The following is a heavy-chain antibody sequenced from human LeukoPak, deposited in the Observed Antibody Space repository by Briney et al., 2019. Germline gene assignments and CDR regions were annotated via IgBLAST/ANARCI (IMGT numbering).Heavy chain of an antibody. V-gene: IGHV4-59*01. CDR2: IYYSGST. CDR1: GGSISGYY. J-gene: IGHJ4*02. Sequence: SETLSLTCTVSGGSISGYYWTWIRQPPGKGLEWIGYIYYSGSTKYNPSLKSRVTISVDASKNQFSLRLSSLTAADTAVYYCARGALDTKTRFDYWGQGTLVTVSS. D-gene: IGHD5-18*01. CDR3: ARGALDTKTRFDY.